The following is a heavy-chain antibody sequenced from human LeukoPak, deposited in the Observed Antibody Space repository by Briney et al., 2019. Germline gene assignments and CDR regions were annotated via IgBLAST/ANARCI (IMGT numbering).Heavy chain of an antibody. V-gene: IGHV3-9*02. CDR1: GFTSKTYG. Sequence: GGSLRLSCAASGFTSKTYGMGWARQAPGKGLEWVSGISWNSGSIGYADSVKGRFTISRDNAKNSLYLQMNSLRAEDTALYYCAKDSSSGYYRKNFDYWGQGTLVTVSS. CDR2: ISWNSGSI. J-gene: IGHJ4*02. D-gene: IGHD3-22*01. CDR3: AKDSSSGYYRKNFDY.